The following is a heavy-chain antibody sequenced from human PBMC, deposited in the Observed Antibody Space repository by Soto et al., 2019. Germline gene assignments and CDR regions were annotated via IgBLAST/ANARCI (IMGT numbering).Heavy chain of an antibody. V-gene: IGHV4-31*02. CDR1: GGSIRSGGYY. Sequence: PSETLSLTCTVSGGSIRSGGYYWSWIRQHPGKGLEWIGYIYYSGSTHYNPSLKSRVIISVDTSKNHFSLKLNSVTAADTAVYYCARGSSGSPYYFDYWGQGTLVTVSS. J-gene: IGHJ4*02. CDR2: IYYSGST. CDR3: ARGSSGSPYYFDY. D-gene: IGHD3-10*01.